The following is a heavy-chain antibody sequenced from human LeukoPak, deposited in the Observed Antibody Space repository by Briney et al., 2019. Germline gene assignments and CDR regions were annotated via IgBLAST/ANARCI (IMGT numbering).Heavy chain of an antibody. V-gene: IGHV3-9*01. CDR1: GFTFDDYA. D-gene: IGHD3-10*01. CDR3: AKDTSTSWFGEASFDY. CDR2: ISWNSGSI. Sequence: SGGSLRLSCAASGFTFDDYAMHWVRQAPGKGLEWVSGISWNSGSIGYADSVKGRFTISRDNAKNSLYLQMNSLRAEDTALYYCAKDTSTSWFGEASFDYWGQGTLVTVSS. J-gene: IGHJ4*02.